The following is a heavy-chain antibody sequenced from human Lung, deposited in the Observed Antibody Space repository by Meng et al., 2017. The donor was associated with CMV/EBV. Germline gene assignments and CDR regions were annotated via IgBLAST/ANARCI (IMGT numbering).Heavy chain of an antibody. V-gene: IGHV3-23*03. CDR1: EFTFSKYA. J-gene: IGHJ6*02. CDR3: AKDGYCSSTSCYQTYHYGLDV. Sequence: WXSXCLXCAASEFTFSKYAMSWVRQAPRQGLELVSSIYSGFYSNSGRKHYVESVKGRFTISRDNTKNMLYLQMNSLTAEDTAVYYCAKDGYCSSTSCYQTYHYGLDVXGQGXTVTVSS. D-gene: IGHD2-2*03. CDR2: IYSGFYSNSGRK.